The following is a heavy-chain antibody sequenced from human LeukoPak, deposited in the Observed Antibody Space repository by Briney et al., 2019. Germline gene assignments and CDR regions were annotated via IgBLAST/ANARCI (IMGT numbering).Heavy chain of an antibody. CDR1: GGTFSSYA. CDR2: IIPIFGTA. D-gene: IGHD5-12*01. Sequence: SVKVSCKASGGTFSSYAISWVRQAPGQGLEWMGGIIPIFGTANYAQKFQGRVTITADKSTSTAYMELSSLRSEDTAVYYCARESGRYDYYYYYMDVWGKGTTVTVSS. J-gene: IGHJ6*03. CDR3: ARESGRYDYYYYYMDV. V-gene: IGHV1-69*06.